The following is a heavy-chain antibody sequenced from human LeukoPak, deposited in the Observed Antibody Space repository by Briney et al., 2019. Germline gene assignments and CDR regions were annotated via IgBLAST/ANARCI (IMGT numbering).Heavy chain of an antibody. D-gene: IGHD2-21*02. CDR3: ARGGIVVVTAPLDY. Sequence: GGSLRLSCEASGSTFSTYAMSWVRQASGKGLEWVSGISGSGSITYYADSVKGRFTISRDNSKNTLFLEMSSLRAEDTAVYYCARGGIVVVTAPLDYWGQGTLVTVSS. V-gene: IGHV3-23*01. J-gene: IGHJ4*02. CDR1: GSTFSTYA. CDR2: ISGSGSIT.